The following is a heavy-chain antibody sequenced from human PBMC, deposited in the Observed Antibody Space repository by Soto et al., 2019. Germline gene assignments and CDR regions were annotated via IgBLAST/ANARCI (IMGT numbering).Heavy chain of an antibody. CDR1: GFTFSSYA. CDR2: ISYDGSNK. CDR3: ARFNNFGY. V-gene: IGHV3-30-3*01. Sequence: GGSLRLSCAASGFTFSSYAMHWVCQAPGKGLEWVAVISYDGSNKYYADSVKGRFTISRDNSKNTLYLQMNSLRAEDTAVYYSARFNNFGYWGQGTLVTVSS. J-gene: IGHJ4*02.